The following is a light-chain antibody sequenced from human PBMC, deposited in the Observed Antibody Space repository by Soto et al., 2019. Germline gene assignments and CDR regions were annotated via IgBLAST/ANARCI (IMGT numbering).Light chain of an antibody. CDR3: QQYNNWPWT. CDR1: QSVSSN. Sequence: EIVMTQSPATLSVSPGERATLSCRASQSVSSNLAWYQRKPGQAPRLLIYGASTRATGIPARFSGSGSGTEFTLTISSLQSEDFAVYYCQQYNNWPWTFAQGT. V-gene: IGKV3-15*01. CDR2: GAS. J-gene: IGKJ1*01.